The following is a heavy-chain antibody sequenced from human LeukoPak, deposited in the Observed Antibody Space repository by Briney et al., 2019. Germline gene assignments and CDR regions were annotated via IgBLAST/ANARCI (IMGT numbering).Heavy chain of an antibody. J-gene: IGHJ4*02. CDR1: GYSISGGYY. CDR2: IYHSGST. V-gene: IGHV4-38-2*02. CDR3: ARDYGSGWSLFDY. D-gene: IGHD6-19*01. Sequence: PSETLSLTCTVSGYSISGGYYWGWIRQAPGKGLEWIGSIYHSGSTYYNPSLKSRVTISVDTSKNQFSLKLSSVTAADTAVYYCARDYGSGWSLFDYWGQGTLVTVSS.